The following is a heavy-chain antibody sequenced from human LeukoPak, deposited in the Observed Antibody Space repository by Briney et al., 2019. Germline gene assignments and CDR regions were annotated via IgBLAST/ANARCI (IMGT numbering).Heavy chain of an antibody. V-gene: IGHV3-64*01. Sequence: GGSLRLSCAASGFTFSSYAMHWVRQAPGKGLEYVSAISSNGGSTYYANSVKGRFTISRDNSKNTLYLQMGSLRAEDMAVYYCARVEDYGGNSVFDYWGQGTLVTVPS. CDR2: ISSNGGST. J-gene: IGHJ4*02. CDR3: ARVEDYGGNSVFDY. D-gene: IGHD4-23*01. CDR1: GFTFSSYA.